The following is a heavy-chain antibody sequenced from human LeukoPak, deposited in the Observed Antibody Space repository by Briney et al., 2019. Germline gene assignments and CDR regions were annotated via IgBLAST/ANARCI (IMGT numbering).Heavy chain of an antibody. Sequence: SVKVSCKASGGTFSSYAISWVRQAPGQGLEWMGGIIPIFGTANYAQKFQGRVTITTDESTSTAYMELSSLRSEDTAVYYCARGGPPHTFEYTADYYYYYMDVWGKGTTVTVSS. CDR3: ARGGPPHTFEYTADYYYYYMDV. D-gene: IGHD2-21*01. V-gene: IGHV1-69*05. CDR2: IIPIFGTA. J-gene: IGHJ6*03. CDR1: GGTFSSYA.